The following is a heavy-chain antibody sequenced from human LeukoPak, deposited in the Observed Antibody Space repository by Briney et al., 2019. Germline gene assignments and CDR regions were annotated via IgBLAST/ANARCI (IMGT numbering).Heavy chain of an antibody. CDR1: GFTFSSYA. CDR3: ARGGGVGGYYYYYGMDV. J-gene: IGHJ6*02. Sequence: GGSLRLSCAASGFTFSSYAMHWVRQAPGRGLEWVALISYDGSNKYSADSVKGRFTISRDNSKNTLYLQTDSLRAEDTAVYYCARGGGVGGYYYYYGMDVWGQGTTVTVSS. D-gene: IGHD2-8*02. CDR2: ISYDGSNK. V-gene: IGHV3-30*04.